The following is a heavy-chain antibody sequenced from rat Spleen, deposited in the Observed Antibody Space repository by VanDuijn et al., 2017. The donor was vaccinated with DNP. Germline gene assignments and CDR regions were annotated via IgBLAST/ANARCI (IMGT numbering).Heavy chain of an antibody. D-gene: IGHD4-3*01. V-gene: IGHV5-17*01. CDR2: INSDGSRT. CDR3: TRGGTYYFDY. CDR1: GFIFSDYA. Sequence: EVQLVESGGGLVQVGRSLKISCAASGFIFSDYAMAWVRQAPTMGLEWVASINSDGSRTYYRDSVRGRFTVSRDDSTSTLYLQMDSLRSEDTATYYCTRGGTYYFDYWGQGVLVTVSS. J-gene: IGHJ2*01.